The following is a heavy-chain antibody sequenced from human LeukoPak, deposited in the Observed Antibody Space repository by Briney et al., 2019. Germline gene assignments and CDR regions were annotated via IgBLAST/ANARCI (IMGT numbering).Heavy chain of an antibody. V-gene: IGHV3-7*01. J-gene: IGHJ4*02. CDR3: TRGTNNDY. CDR2: MNQDGAKK. CDR1: GFTFSSYW. Sequence: GGSLRLSCAASGFTFSSYWMSWVRQAPGKGLEWVAYMNQDGAKKSYVDSVKGRFTISRDNAKSSLSLQMNSLRAEDTAVYYCTRGTNNDYWAQGTLVNVSS.